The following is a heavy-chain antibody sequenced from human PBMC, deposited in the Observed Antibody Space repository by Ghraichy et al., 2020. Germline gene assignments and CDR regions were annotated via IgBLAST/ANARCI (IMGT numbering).Heavy chain of an antibody. J-gene: IGHJ4*02. CDR2: ISYSGSTI. CDR1: GFTLSDHY. V-gene: IGHV3-11*01. Sequence: GGSLRLSCRASGFTLSDHYMTWIRQSPGKGLEWVSYISYSGSTISYADSVRGRFTISRDNAKNSLYLQLNSLRAEDTAVYYCARIKQWEQRFDYWGRGTPVTVSS. D-gene: IGHD1/OR15-1a*01. CDR3: ARIKQWEQRFDY.